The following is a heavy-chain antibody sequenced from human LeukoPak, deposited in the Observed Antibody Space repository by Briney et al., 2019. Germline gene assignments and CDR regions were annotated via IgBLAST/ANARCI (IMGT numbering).Heavy chain of an antibody. CDR3: ARATKRFLEWFTAFDY. V-gene: IGHV1-2*02. CDR2: INPNSGDT. CDR1: GYIFTGYY. Sequence: ASVKVSCKASGYIFTGYYMHWVRQAPGQGLEWMGWINPNSGDTNYAQKFQGRVTMTRDTSISTAYMELSRLRSDDTAVYYCARATKRFLEWFTAFDYWGQGTLVTVSS. J-gene: IGHJ4*02. D-gene: IGHD3-3*01.